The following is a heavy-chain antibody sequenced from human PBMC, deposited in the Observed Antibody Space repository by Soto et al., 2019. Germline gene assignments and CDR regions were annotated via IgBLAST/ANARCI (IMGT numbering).Heavy chain of an antibody. J-gene: IGHJ6*02. CDR3: AASRHSYYYGMDV. D-gene: IGHD2-21*01. Sequence: SETLSLTCTVSGGSISSGGYYWSWIRQHPGKGLEWIGYIYYSGSTYYNPSLKSRVTISVDTSKNQFSLKLSPVTAADTAVYYCAASRHSYYYGMDVWGQGTTVTVSS. CDR2: IYYSGST. V-gene: IGHV4-31*03. CDR1: GGSISSGGYY.